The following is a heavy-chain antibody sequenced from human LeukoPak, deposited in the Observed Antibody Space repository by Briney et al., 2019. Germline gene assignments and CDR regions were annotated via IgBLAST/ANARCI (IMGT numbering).Heavy chain of an antibody. V-gene: IGHV3-33*06. D-gene: IGHD1-26*01. J-gene: IGHJ4*02. CDR1: GFSFSSYG. Sequence: QPGRSLRLSCAASGFSFSSYGMHWVRQAPGKGLEWVALVWYDGTTKHYADSVRGRFTISRDNSKNTLHLQMNGLRAEDTAIYYCAKVPYSGSYHDYFFDSWGQGTLVTVSS. CDR2: VWYDGTTK. CDR3: AKVPYSGSYHDYFFDS.